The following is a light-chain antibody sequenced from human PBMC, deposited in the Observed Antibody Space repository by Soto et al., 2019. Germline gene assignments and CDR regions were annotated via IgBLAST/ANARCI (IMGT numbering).Light chain of an antibody. CDR3: NSFTTTNTYV. CDR2: DVS. Sequence: DVGGFDHVSWYQQHPGKVPRLLIYDVSSRPSGVSDRFSGSKSGNTASLTISGLQAEDEADYYCNSFTTTNTYVFGTGTKVTVL. CDR1: DVGGFDH. V-gene: IGLV2-14*03. J-gene: IGLJ1*01.